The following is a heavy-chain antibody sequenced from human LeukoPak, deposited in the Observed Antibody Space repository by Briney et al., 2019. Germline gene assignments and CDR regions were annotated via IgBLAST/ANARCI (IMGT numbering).Heavy chain of an antibody. Sequence: GGSLRLSCAASGFTFSSYSMNWVRQAPGKGLEWVSSISSSSTYIYYADSVKGRFTISRDNAKNSLYLQMNSLRAEDTAVYYCARDLGYSSGYYRESKSFDYWGQGTLVTVSS. J-gene: IGHJ4*02. CDR2: ISSSSTYI. D-gene: IGHD3-22*01. V-gene: IGHV3-21*01. CDR3: ARDLGYSSGYYRESKSFDY. CDR1: GFTFSSYS.